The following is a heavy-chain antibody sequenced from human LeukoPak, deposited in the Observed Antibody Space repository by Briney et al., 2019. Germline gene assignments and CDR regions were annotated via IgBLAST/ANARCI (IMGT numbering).Heavy chain of an antibody. CDR2: IYYSGST. D-gene: IGHD2-2*01. J-gene: IGHJ5*02. CDR3: ARGGNNPAAITWHWFDP. Sequence: SQTLSLTCTVSGGSISSGGYYWSWIRQHPGQGLEWIGYIYYSGSTYYNPSLKSRVTISVDTSKNQFSLKLSSVTAADTAVYYCARGGNNPAAITWHWFDPWGQGTLVTVSS. CDR1: GGSISSGGYY. V-gene: IGHV4-31*03.